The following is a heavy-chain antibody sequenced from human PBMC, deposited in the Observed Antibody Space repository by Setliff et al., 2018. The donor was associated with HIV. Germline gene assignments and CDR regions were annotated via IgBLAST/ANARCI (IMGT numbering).Heavy chain of an antibody. CDR2: ITNDGRNT. CDR3: GTYYYGSGKIDY. D-gene: IGHD3-10*01. CDR1: GFTFSSYA. Sequence: GGSLRLSCAASGFTFSSYAMNWVRQAPGKRLEWVSSITNDGRNTYYADSVKGRFTISRDNSKNTLFLQMNSLRAEDTAVYYCGTYYYGSGKIDYWGQGTLVTVSS. J-gene: IGHJ4*02. V-gene: IGHV3-23*01.